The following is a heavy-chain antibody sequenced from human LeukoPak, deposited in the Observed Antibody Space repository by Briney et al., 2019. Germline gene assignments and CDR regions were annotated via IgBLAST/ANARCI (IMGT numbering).Heavy chain of an antibody. Sequence: SETLSLTCTVSGGSISSYYWSWIRQPPGKGLEWIGYIYYSGSTNYNPSLKSRVAISVDTSKNQFSLKLSSVTAADTAVYYCARGDYYYYMDVWGKGTTVTVSS. CDR2: IYYSGST. CDR1: GGSISSYY. J-gene: IGHJ6*03. D-gene: IGHD3-16*01. V-gene: IGHV4-59*01. CDR3: ARGDYYYYMDV.